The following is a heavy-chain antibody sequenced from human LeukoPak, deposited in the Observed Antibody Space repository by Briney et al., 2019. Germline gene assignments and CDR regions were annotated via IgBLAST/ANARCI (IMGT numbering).Heavy chain of an antibody. CDR3: GRNGVVAENRLYVDY. D-gene: IGHD2-8*01. J-gene: IGHJ4*02. Sequence: ASVKVSCKASGYMFTGYYMHWVRQAPGQGLEWMGWIGANNANTKLEQKFQGRLTMAIDTSTGIVHMELRDLISDDTAVYYCGRNGVVAENRLYVDYWGQGTLVTVSS. V-gene: IGHV1-18*04. CDR2: IGANNANT. CDR1: GYMFTGYY.